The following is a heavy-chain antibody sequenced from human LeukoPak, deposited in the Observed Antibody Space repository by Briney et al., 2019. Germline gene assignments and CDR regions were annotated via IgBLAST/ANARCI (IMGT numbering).Heavy chain of an antibody. J-gene: IGHJ3*02. D-gene: IGHD6-13*01. V-gene: IGHV4-34*01. CDR1: GGSFSGYY. CDR3: ARTYSSSWYDAFDI. CDR2: INHSGST. Sequence: SETLSLTCAVYGGSFSGYYWSWIRQPPGKGLEWIGEINHSGSTNYNPSLKSRVTISVVTSKNQFSLKLSSVTAADTAVYYCARTYSSSWYDAFDIWGQGTMVTVSS.